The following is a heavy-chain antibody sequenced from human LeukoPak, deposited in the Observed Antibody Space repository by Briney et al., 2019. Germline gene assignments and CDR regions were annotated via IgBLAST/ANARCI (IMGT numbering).Heavy chain of an antibody. J-gene: IGHJ6*02. V-gene: IGHV3-23*01. CDR2: ITGSASGT. CDR3: AKRPPYSDTWFVMDV. D-gene: IGHD1-26*01. Sequence: GGSLRLSCAASGFIFSGFAMSWVRQAPGKGLEWVSTITGSASGTYYADSVKGRLTISRDNSKNTMFLQMNSLRAEDTAVYYCAKRPPYSDTWFVMDVWGQGTTVTVSS. CDR1: GFIFSGFA.